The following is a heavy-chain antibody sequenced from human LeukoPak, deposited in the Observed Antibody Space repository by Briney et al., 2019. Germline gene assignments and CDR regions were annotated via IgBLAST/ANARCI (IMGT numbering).Heavy chain of an antibody. J-gene: IGHJ5*02. V-gene: IGHV3-11*03. Sequence: GGSLRLSCTASGFTFSSNAMSWVRQAPGKGLEWVSCISSGSSYTNYTDSVKGRFTISRDNAKRSLYLQMNSLTAEDTAVYYCARSGGTYGWFDPWGQGTLVTVSS. CDR3: ARSGGTYGWFDP. CDR1: GFTFSSNA. D-gene: IGHD1-26*01. CDR2: ISSGSSYT.